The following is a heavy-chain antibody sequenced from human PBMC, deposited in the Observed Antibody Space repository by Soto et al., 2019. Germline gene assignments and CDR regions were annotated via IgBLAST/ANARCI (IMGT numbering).Heavy chain of an antibody. Sequence: QVRLAQSGTEVKKPGSSVKVSCKASGGTFSDSGVTWVRQAPRQGLEWVGAILPKFGKTNYAQKFQGRVAIIADKSPDTVFLEVRRLKSDDTAVYFCARVTELGTGYAMDVWGQGTTVIVSS. CDR3: ARVTELGTGYAMDV. J-gene: IGHJ6*02. CDR2: ILPKFGKT. CDR1: GGTFSDSG. D-gene: IGHD1-7*01. V-gene: IGHV1-69*06.